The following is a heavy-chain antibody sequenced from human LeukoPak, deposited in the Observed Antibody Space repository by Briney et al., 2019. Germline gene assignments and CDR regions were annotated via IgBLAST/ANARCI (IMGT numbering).Heavy chain of an antibody. CDR3: ASPGPVEAATGTGAFDI. Sequence: GGSLRLSCAASGFIFSSYWMSWVRQAPGKGLEWVANIKQDGSEKYYVDSVKGRFIISRDNAKNSLYLQMNSLRAEDTAVYYCASPGPVEAATGTGAFDIWGQGTMVTVSS. J-gene: IGHJ3*02. V-gene: IGHV3-7*01. D-gene: IGHD6-13*01. CDR1: GFIFSSYW. CDR2: IKQDGSEK.